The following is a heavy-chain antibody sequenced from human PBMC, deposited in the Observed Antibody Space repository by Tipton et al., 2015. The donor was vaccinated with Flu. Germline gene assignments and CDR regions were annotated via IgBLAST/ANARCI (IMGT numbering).Heavy chain of an antibody. CDR2: IWYDGSNK. D-gene: IGHD1-26*01. V-gene: IGHV3-33*08. Sequence: SLRLSCAASGFTFSSYGMHWVRQAPGKGLEWVAVIWYDGSNKYYADSVKGRFTISRDNAKNSLYLQMNSLRAEDTAVYYCARDQGDTVVGGQYYFDYWGQGTLVTVSS. CDR1: GFTFSSYG. J-gene: IGHJ4*02. CDR3: ARDQGDTVVGGQYYFDY.